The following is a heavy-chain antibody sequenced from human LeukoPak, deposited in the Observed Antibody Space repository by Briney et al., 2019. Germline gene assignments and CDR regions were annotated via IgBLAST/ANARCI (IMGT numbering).Heavy chain of an antibody. V-gene: IGHV3-30-3*01. CDR2: ISYDGSNK. D-gene: IGHD2-15*01. CDR3: ARDSIGGSFAEYFQH. Sequence: GGSLRLSCAASGFTFSSYAMHWVRQAPGKGLEWVAVISYDGSNKYYADSVKGRFTISRDNSKNTLYLQMNSLRAEDTAVYYCARDSIGGSFAEYFQHWGQGTLVTVSS. CDR1: GFTFSSYA. J-gene: IGHJ1*01.